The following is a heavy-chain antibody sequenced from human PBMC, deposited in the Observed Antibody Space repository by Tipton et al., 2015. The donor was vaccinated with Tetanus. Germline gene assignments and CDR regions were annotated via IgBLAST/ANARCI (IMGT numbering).Heavy chain of an antibody. V-gene: IGHV5-51*01. J-gene: IGHJ4*02. CDR2: IYPGDSDT. CDR1: GYIFNNYW. CDR3: ARAHCTDGVCNFDF. Sequence: EVQLVQSGGEVKKPGESLKISCKGSGYIFNNYWIGWVRQKPGKGLEWMGIIYPGDSDTRYSPSFQGQVTFSVDKSINTAYLQWSSLKASDTSMFYCARAHCTDGVCNFDFWGQGALVTVAS. D-gene: IGHD2-8*01.